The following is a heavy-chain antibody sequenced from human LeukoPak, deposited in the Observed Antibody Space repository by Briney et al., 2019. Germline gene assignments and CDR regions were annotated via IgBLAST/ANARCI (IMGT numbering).Heavy chain of an antibody. J-gene: IGHJ6*02. CDR2: ISGSGGST. Sequence: GGSLRLSCAASGFTFSSYAMSWVRQAPGKGLEWVSAISGSGGSTYYADSVKGRFTISRDNSKNTLYLQMNSLRAEDTAVYYCAKDPPEKEYGSGSYLMDVWGQGTMVTVSS. CDR1: GFTFSSYA. V-gene: IGHV3-23*01. D-gene: IGHD3-10*01. CDR3: AKDPPEKEYGSGSYLMDV.